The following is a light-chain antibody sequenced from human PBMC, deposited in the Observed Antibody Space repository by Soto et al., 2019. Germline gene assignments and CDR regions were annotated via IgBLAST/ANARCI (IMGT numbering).Light chain of an antibody. V-gene: IGKV3-20*01. Sequence: EIVLTQSPGTLSLSPGERATLSCRASQSVRSSYLAWYQQKPGQAPRLLIYGASSRATGIPERFSGSGYGTYFTLTISRLEPEDFAVYYCQQYGSSPPVTFGGGTKVEIK. CDR2: GAS. CDR3: QQYGSSPPVT. J-gene: IGKJ4*01. CDR1: QSVRSSY.